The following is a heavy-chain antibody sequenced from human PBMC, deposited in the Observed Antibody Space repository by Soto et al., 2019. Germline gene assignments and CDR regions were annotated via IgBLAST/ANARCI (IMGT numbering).Heavy chain of an antibody. D-gene: IGHD3-9*01. CDR2: INPNSGGT. V-gene: IGHV1-2*04. CDR3: ARGASQLRYFDWLTRRNWFDP. CDR1: GYTFTGYY. J-gene: IGHJ5*02. Sequence: GASVKVSCKASGYTFTGYYMHWVRQAPGQGLEWMGWINPNSGGTNYAQKFQGWVTMTRDTSISTAYMELSRLRSDDTAVYYCARGASQLRYFDWLTRRNWFDPWGQGTLVTVSS.